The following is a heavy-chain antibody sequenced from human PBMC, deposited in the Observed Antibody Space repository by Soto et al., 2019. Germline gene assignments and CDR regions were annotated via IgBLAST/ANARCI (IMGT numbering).Heavy chain of an antibody. Sequence: PGQGLEWIAYIYVSGSFNYNPSLEGRATVSVDTAKNQFSLSLDSVTTADTAVYYCARGTPQAAASYFDDWGLGTLVTVSS. V-gene: IGHV4-59*01. CDR2: IYVSGSF. D-gene: IGHD6-25*01. J-gene: IGHJ4*02. CDR3: ARGTPQAAASYFDD.